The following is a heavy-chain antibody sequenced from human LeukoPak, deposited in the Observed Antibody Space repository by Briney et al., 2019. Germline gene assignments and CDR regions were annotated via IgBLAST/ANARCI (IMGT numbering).Heavy chain of an antibody. V-gene: IGHV3-30*02. CDR1: GFTFSSYG. CDR3: AKDMGRELPPYYYYYYMDV. J-gene: IGHJ6*03. D-gene: IGHD1-26*01. Sequence: SGGSLRLSRAASGFTFSSYGMHWVRQAPGKGLEWVAFIRYDGSNKYYADSVKGRFTISRDNSKNTLYLQMNSLRAEDTAVYYCAKDMGRELPPYYYYYYMDVWGKGTTVTVSS. CDR2: IRYDGSNK.